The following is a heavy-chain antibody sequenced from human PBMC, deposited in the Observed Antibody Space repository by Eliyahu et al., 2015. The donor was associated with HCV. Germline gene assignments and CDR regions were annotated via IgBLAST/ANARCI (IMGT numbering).Heavy chain of an antibody. D-gene: IGHD2-2*01. Sequence: EVQLVQSGVEVKKPGESLRISCKGSGYSFTTYWISWVRQMPGKGLEWMGRIDPSDSYTNYSPSFQGHVTISTDKSISTAYLQWSSLKASDTAMYYCARHRYCSTTSCDDDEYWGQGTLVTVSS. CDR2: IDPSDSYT. J-gene: IGHJ4*02. CDR3: ARHRYCSTTSCDDDEY. CDR1: GYSFTTYW. V-gene: IGHV5-10-1*03.